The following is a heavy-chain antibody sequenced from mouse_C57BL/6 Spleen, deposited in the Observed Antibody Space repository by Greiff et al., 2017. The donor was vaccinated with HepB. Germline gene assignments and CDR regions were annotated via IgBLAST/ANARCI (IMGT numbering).Heavy chain of an antibody. Sequence: VKLMESGPELVKPGASVKISCKASGYAFSSSWMNWVKQRPGKGLEWIGRIYPGDGDTNYNGKFKGKATLTADKSSSTAYMQLSSLTSEDSAVYLCARSGSYYGSFDYLGQGTTLTVSS. CDR2: IYPGDGDT. V-gene: IGHV1-82*01. J-gene: IGHJ2*01. D-gene: IGHD1-1*01. CDR3: ARSGSYYGSFDY. CDR1: GYAFSSSW.